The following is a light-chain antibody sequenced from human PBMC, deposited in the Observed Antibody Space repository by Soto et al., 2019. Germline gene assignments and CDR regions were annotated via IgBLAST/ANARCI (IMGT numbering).Light chain of an antibody. CDR2: RAS. CDR1: QNIYSN. V-gene: IGKV3-15*01. J-gene: IGKJ1*01. CDR3: QQYNTYWT. Sequence: EIVMTQSPATLSVSPGERATLSCRASQNIYSNVAWYQQRPGQAPRLLIYRASTRATGIPARFSGSGSGTEFTLTISSLQPDDIATYYCQQYNTYWTFGQGTKVDI.